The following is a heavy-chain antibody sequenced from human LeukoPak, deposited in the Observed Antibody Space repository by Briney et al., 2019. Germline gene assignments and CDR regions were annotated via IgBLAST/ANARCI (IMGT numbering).Heavy chain of an antibody. D-gene: IGHD3-10*01. Sequence: PSETLSLTCAVYGGSFSGYYWSWIRQPPGKGLEWIGEINHSGSTNYNPSLKSRVTISVDTSKNQFSLKLSSVTAADTAVYYCARRRITMVRGVIKGGYYYYYYMDVWGKGTTVTISS. CDR2: INHSGST. V-gene: IGHV4-34*01. CDR3: ARRRITMVRGVIKGGYYYYYYMDV. J-gene: IGHJ6*03. CDR1: GGSFSGYY.